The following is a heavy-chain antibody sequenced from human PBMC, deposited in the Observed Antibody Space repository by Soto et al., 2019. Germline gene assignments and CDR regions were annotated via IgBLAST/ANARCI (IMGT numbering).Heavy chain of an antibody. V-gene: IGHV1-8*01. J-gene: IGHJ6*02. CDR1: GYTFTSYD. Sequence: ASVKVSCKASGYTFTSYDINWVRQATGQGLEWMGWMNPNSGNTGYAQKFQGRVTMTRNTSISTAYMELSSLRSEDTAVYYCARCGRGSYDILTGYYKSSYYYGMDVWGQGTTVTVSS. D-gene: IGHD3-9*01. CDR2: MNPNSGNT. CDR3: ARCGRGSYDILTGYYKSSYYYGMDV.